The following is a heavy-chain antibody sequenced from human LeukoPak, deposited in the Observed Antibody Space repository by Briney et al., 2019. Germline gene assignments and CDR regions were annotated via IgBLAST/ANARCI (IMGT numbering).Heavy chain of an antibody. V-gene: IGHV3-23*01. Sequence: GGSLRLSCAPSGFTFSSHAMSWVRQAPGEGLEWVSAVIGSGGRTYYADSVKGRFTISRDNSKNTLYLQMNRLSPEDTAVYSCAKEAYDYGDPRDLDWGQGTLVTVSS. CDR3: AKEAYDYGDPRDLD. CDR2: VIGSGGRT. J-gene: IGHJ4*02. CDR1: GFTFSSHA. D-gene: IGHD4-17*01.